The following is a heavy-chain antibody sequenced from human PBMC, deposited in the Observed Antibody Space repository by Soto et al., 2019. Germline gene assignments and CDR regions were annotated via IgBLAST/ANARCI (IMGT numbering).Heavy chain of an antibody. CDR1: GFTFSSYG. D-gene: IGHD3-10*01. CDR2: ISYDGSNK. V-gene: IGHV3-30*18. J-gene: IGHJ6*02. CDR3: AKVLTMVRGVKYYYYGMDV. Sequence: GGSLRLSCAASGFTFSSYGMHWVRQAPGKGLEWVAVISYDGSNKYYADSVKGRFTISRDNSKNTLYLQMNSLRAEDTAVYYCAKVLTMVRGVKYYYYGMDVWGQGTTVTVSS.